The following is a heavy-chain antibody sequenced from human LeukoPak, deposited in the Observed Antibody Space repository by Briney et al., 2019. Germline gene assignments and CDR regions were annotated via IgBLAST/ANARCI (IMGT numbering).Heavy chain of an antibody. CDR1: GFTFDDYG. Sequence: GGSLRLSCAASGFTFDDYGFSWVRQAPGKGLEWVCDLNYNGGGTGYADSVEGRFTVSRDNAKNILYLQMNSLTADDTAFYYCARERIGGSLDYWGQGTLVTVPS. D-gene: IGHD1-26*01. J-gene: IGHJ4*02. V-gene: IGHV3-20*04. CDR2: LNYNGGGT. CDR3: ARERIGGSLDY.